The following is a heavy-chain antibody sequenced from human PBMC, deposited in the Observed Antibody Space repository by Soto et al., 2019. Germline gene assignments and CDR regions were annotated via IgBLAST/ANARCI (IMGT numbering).Heavy chain of an antibody. D-gene: IGHD5-12*01. CDR1: GFSFTSAW. V-gene: IGHV3-15*07. CDR2: IKTNIDGGAT. CDR3: TTGRGGSAYVPGAY. Sequence: EVQLVESGGGLVKPGGSLRLSCAASGFSFTSAWMNWVRQIPGKGLEWVGRIKTNIDGGATDYSAPVKGRFTISRDDSKDTVYLQMNSLKTEDTAVYYCTTGRGGSAYVPGAYWGQGALVTVSS. J-gene: IGHJ4*02.